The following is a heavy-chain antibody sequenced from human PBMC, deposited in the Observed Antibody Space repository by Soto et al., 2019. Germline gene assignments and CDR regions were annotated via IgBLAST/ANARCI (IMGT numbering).Heavy chain of an antibody. Sequence: SVKVSCKTSGGTFTNYAFSWVRQAPGQGLGWMGGIIPIFGTGNYAQKFQGRVTITADKSTSTAYMELSSLRSEDTAAYYCAKHSSGYYFYGFYIWGQGTMVTVSS. CDR1: GGTFTNYA. D-gene: IGHD3-22*01. V-gene: IGHV1-69*06. CDR3: AKHSSGYYFYGFYI. J-gene: IGHJ3*02. CDR2: IIPIFGTG.